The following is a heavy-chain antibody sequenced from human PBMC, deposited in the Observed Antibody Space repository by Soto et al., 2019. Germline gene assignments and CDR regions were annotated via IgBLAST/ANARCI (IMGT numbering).Heavy chain of an antibody. CDR3: AQSAGAFDY. J-gene: IGHJ4*02. D-gene: IGHD6-19*01. CDR2: ISYDGSNK. V-gene: IGHV3-30-3*01. Sequence: QVQLVESGGGVVQPGRSLRLSCAASGFTFSSYAMHWVRQAPGKGLEWVAVISYDGSNKYYADSVKGGFTISRDNSKNTLYLQMNSLRAEDTAVYYCAQSAGAFDYWGQGTLVTVSS. CDR1: GFTFSSYA.